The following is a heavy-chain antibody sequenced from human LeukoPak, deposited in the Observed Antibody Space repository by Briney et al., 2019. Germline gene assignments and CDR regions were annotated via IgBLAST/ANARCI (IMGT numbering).Heavy chain of an antibody. V-gene: IGHV4-34*01. D-gene: IGHD5-12*01. J-gene: IGHJ4*02. CDR2: INHSGST. CDR1: GGSFSGYY. Sequence: KPSETLSLTCAVYGGSFSGYYWSWIRQPPGKGLEWIGEINHSGSTNYNPSLKSRVTISVDTSKNQFSLKLSSVTAADTAVYYCARDFSGYGYFDYWGQGTLVTVSS. CDR3: ARDFSGYGYFDY.